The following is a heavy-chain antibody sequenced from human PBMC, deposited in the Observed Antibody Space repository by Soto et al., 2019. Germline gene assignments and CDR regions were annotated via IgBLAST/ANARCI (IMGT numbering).Heavy chain of an antibody. CDR3: ARGVQWLGPGGAFDI. CDR1: GYTFTSYG. CDR2: ISGYNGNI. V-gene: IGHV1-18*04. Sequence: QVQLVQSGAEVKKPGASVKVSCKASGYTFTSYGISWVRQAPGQGLEWMGWISGYNGNINYAQKHQGKVTMTTATSTSIAYMELRSLKSDDTAVYYCARGVQWLGPGGAFDIWGQGTMVTVSS. J-gene: IGHJ3*02. D-gene: IGHD6-19*01.